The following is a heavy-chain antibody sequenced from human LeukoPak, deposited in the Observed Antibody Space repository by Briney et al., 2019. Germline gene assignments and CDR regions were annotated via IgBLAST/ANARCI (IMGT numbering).Heavy chain of an antibody. CDR1: GSIFTSYW. D-gene: IGHD3-22*01. Sequence: GASLQISCKGSGSIFTSYWIGWGRQLPGKGVEWMGIIYPGDSDTRYSPSFQGQVTISADKSISTAYLQWSSLKASDTAMYYCARRTHTYYYDSSGYLEDYYFDYWGQGTLVTVSS. CDR3: ARRTHTYYYDSSGYLEDYYFDY. V-gene: IGHV5-51*01. CDR2: IYPGDSDT. J-gene: IGHJ4*02.